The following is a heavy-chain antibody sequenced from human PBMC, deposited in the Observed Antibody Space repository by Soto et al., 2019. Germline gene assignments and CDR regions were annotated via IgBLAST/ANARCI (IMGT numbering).Heavy chain of an antibody. Sequence: EVQLLESGGGLVQPGGSLRLSCAASGFTFSNYAMSWVRQAPGKGLEWVSAISGSGGSTYYADSVKGRFTISRDNSKNTLYLQMNSLRAEDAAVYYCAKDTIFGVVADAFDIWGQGTMVTVSS. CDR3: AKDTIFGVVADAFDI. J-gene: IGHJ3*02. CDR2: ISGSGGST. D-gene: IGHD3-3*01. V-gene: IGHV3-23*01. CDR1: GFTFSNYA.